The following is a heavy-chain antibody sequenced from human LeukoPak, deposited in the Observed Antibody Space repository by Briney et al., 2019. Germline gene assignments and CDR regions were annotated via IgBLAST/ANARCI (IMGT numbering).Heavy chain of an antibody. J-gene: IGHJ4*02. Sequence: PSETLSLTCTVSGGSISTYHWSWIRQPPGKGLEWIGYIYTSGSTNYNPSLKSRVTISVDKSKNQFSLNLSSVTAADTAVYYCARDGRGYSYGGFDYWGQGTLVTVSS. CDR1: GGSISTYH. D-gene: IGHD5-18*01. V-gene: IGHV4-4*09. CDR3: ARDGRGYSYGGFDY. CDR2: IYTSGST.